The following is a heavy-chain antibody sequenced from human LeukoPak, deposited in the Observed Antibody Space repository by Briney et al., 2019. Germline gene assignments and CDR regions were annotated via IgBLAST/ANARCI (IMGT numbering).Heavy chain of an antibody. CDR1: GGSISSYY. J-gene: IGHJ2*01. CDR3: AREPYSVTYVWSRDWYFDL. D-gene: IGHD1-26*01. V-gene: IGHV4-4*07. CDR2: IYSTGST. Sequence: PSETQSLTCTVSGGSISSYYWGWIRQPPGKGLQWIGRIYSTGSTNYNPSLKSRVTMSVDTSKNQFSLKLNSVTAADTAVYYCAREPYSVTYVWSRDWYFDLWGRGTLVTVSS.